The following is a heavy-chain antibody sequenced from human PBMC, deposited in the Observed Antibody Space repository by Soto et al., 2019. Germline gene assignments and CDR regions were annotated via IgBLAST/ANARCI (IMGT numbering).Heavy chain of an antibody. V-gene: IGHV4-39*01. CDR3: ARPYYGSGSTYNWFDP. CDR1: GGSISSSSYY. CDR2: IYYSGST. D-gene: IGHD3-10*01. Sequence: TLSLTCTVSGGSISSSSYYWGWIRQPPGKGLEWIGSIYYSGSTYYNPSLKSRVTISVDTSKNQFSLKLSSVTAADTAVYYCARPYYGSGSTYNWFDPWGQGTLVTVSS. J-gene: IGHJ5*02.